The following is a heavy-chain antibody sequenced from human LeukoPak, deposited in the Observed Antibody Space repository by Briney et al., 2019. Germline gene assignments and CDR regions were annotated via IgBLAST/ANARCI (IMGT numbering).Heavy chain of an antibody. CDR1: GYTFTSYG. D-gene: IGHD2-15*01. CDR3: ARGGAVVVAGSDAFDI. CDR2: ISPYNDNT. V-gene: IGHV1-18*01. J-gene: IGHJ3*02. Sequence: ASVKVSCKASGYTFTSYGISWVRQAPGQGLEWMGWISPYNDNTNYAQKFQGRVTMTRDTSTSTVYMELSSLRSEDTAVYYCARGGAVVVAGSDAFDIWGQGTMVTVSS.